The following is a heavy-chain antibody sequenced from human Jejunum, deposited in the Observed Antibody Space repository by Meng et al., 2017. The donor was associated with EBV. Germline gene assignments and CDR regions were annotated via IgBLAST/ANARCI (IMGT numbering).Heavy chain of an antibody. Sequence: VQLGEAGGGLSQRAGSLRRSWSASGFIFSGFWMYWVRQGPGKGLVWISRINGDGSRTPYADSVKDRFTISRDNAKNTIYLQMNSLRAEDTAVYYCAKDRNYYIDYWGQGTLVTVSS. CDR1: GFIFSGFW. CDR2: INGDGSRT. CDR3: AKDRNYYIDY. V-gene: IGHV3-74*01. J-gene: IGHJ4*02.